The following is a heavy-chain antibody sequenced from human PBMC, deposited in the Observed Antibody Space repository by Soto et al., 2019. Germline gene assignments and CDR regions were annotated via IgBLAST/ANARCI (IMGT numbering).Heavy chain of an antibody. CDR1: GGTFSSYT. D-gene: IGHD2-2*02. V-gene: IGHV1-69*02. CDR2: IIPILGIA. J-gene: IGHJ4*02. Sequence: ASVKVSCKASGGTFSSYTISWVRQAPGQGLEWMGRIIPILGIANYAQKFQGRVTITADKSTSTAYMELSSLRSEDTAVYYCALSVAIREYYFDYWGQGTLVTVSS. CDR3: ALSVAIREYYFDY.